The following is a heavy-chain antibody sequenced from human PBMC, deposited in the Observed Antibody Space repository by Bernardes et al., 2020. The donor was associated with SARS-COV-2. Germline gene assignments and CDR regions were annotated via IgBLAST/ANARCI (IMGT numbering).Heavy chain of an antibody. CDR3: ALPPTNYDGYAMDV. CDR2: INPNSGGT. J-gene: IGHJ6*02. D-gene: IGHD3-22*01. V-gene: IGHV1-2*02. CDR1: GYTFTGYF. Sequence: ASVKVSCKASGYTFTGYFIHWVRPAPGQGLEWMGWINPNSGGTNYAQKFQDRVTMTRDTSISTAYLELSSLRSDDTAVYYCALPPTNYDGYAMDVWGQGTTVTVSS.